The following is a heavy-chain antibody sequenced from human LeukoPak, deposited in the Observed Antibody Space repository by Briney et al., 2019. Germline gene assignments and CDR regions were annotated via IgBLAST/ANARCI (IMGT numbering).Heavy chain of an antibody. D-gene: IGHD2-15*01. CDR3: TLLLRDDAFDI. CDR1: GITFSSYA. CDR2: IRSKANSYAT. V-gene: IGHV3-73*01. Sequence: GGSLRLSCAASGITFSSYAMTWVRQASGKGLEWVGRIRSKANSYATAYAASVKGRFTISRDDSKNTAHLQMNSLKTEDTAVYYCTLLLRDDAFDIWGQGTMVTVSS. J-gene: IGHJ3*02.